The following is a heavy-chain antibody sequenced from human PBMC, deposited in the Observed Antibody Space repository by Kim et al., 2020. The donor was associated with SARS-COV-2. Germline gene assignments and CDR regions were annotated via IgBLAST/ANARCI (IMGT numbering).Heavy chain of an antibody. D-gene: IGHD3-9*01. V-gene: IGHV1-2*02. CDR2: INPNSGDT. J-gene: IGHJ4*02. CDR1: GYTFTGYY. CDR3: ARRRYNTNGDFDY. Sequence: ASVKVSCKASGYTFTGYYIHWVRQAPGQGLEWMGCINPNSGDTDYAQKFQGRVTMTRDTSISTAYMELGRLTSDDTAVYYCARRRYNTNGDFDYWGQGTL.